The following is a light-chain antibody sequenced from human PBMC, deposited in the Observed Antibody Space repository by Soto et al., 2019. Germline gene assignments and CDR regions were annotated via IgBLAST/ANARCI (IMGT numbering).Light chain of an antibody. V-gene: IGKV1-12*01. CDR2: ATS. CDR1: QGVSGW. J-gene: IGKJ3*01. Sequence: DIQMTQSPSSVSASVGDRVTITCRASQGVSGWLAWYQQKPGKAPNLLIYATSNLQSGVPSRFSGSGSGTDFPLTINSLHHEDFATYYCQQTHTFPLTFGPGTKV. CDR3: QQTHTFPLT.